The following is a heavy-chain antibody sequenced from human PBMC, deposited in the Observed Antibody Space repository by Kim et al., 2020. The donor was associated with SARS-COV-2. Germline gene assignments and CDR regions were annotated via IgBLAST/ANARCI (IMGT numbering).Heavy chain of an antibody. V-gene: IGHV3-23*01. CDR3: AKRLDY. Sequence: GSCGSTYYADSVKGRFTISRDNTKNTLYLQMNSLRAEDTAVYYCAKRLDYWGQGTLVTVSS. J-gene: IGHJ4*02. CDR2: GSCGST.